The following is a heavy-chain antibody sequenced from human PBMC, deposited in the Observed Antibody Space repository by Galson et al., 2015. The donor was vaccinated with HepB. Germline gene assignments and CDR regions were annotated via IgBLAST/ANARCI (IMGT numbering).Heavy chain of an antibody. Sequence: SLRLSCAASGFTFNTHTMHWVRQAPGKGLEWVATISYAGDNKYHADSVKGRFTFSRENSENMLYLQMNSLRVEDTAVYYCARDAMGRGSGSYSAFDYWGQGTLVTVSS. CDR3: ARDAMGRGSGSYSAFDY. V-gene: IGHV3-30-3*01. J-gene: IGHJ4*02. D-gene: IGHD1-26*01. CDR2: ISYAGDNK. CDR1: GFTFNTHT.